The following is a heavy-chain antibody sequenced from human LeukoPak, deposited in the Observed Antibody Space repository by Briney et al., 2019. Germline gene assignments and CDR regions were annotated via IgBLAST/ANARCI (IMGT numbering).Heavy chain of an antibody. J-gene: IGHJ4*02. CDR1: GGTFSSYA. D-gene: IGHD1-26*01. CDR2: IIPIFGTA. V-gene: IGHV1-69*06. CDR3: ARVNEVGATLDY. Sequence: ASVKVSCKASGGTFSSYAISWVRQAPGQGLEWMGGIIPIFGTANYAQKFQGRVTITADKSTSTAYMELSSLRSEDTAVYYCARVNEVGATLDYWGQGTLVTVSS.